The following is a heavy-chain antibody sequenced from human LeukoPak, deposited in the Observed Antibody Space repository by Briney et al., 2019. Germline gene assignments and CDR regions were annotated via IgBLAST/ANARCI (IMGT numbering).Heavy chain of an antibody. CDR2: ISGSGAST. J-gene: IGHJ4*02. V-gene: IGHV3-23*01. Sequence: GGSLRLSCAASGVTFSSYAMSWVRQAPGRGLEWVSAISGSGASTYYADSVRGRFTISRDNSKNTLYLQMNSLRADDTAIYYGARGLKTVDISTAFDSWGQGTLVTVSS. D-gene: IGHD3-9*01. CDR3: ARGLKTVDISTAFDS. CDR1: GVTFSSYA.